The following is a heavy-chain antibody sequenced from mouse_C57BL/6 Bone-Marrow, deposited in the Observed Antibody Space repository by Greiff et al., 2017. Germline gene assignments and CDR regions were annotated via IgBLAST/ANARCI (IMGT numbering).Heavy chain of an antibody. CDR1: GYSFTGYY. CDR3: AREGYYGSGYWFAY. J-gene: IGHJ3*01. V-gene: IGHV1-42*01. Sequence: EVQLQQSGPELVKPGASVKISCKASGYSFTGYYMNWVKQSPEKSLEWIGEINPSTGGTTYNQKFKAKATLTVDKSSSTAYMQLKSLTSEDSAVDYCAREGYYGSGYWFAYWGQGTLVTVSA. CDR2: INPSTGGT. D-gene: IGHD1-1*01.